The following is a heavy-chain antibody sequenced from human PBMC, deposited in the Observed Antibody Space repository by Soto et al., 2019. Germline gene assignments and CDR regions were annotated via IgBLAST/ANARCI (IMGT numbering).Heavy chain of an antibody. V-gene: IGHV3-30*03. CDR2: VSYDGSGK. Sequence: QVQLVESGGGVVQPGRSLRLSCVGSGFTFSSYGIHWVRQAPGKGLEWVAVVSYDGSGKYYADSVKGRFTISRDNSKNTLYLQMNNLGVEATAVHHCARDAEAYVNVMGTIRSGYYYHGLDVWGQGTTVFVSS. J-gene: IGHJ6*02. D-gene: IGHD1-1*01. CDR3: ARDAEAYVNVMGTIRSGYYYHGLDV. CDR1: GFTFSSYG.